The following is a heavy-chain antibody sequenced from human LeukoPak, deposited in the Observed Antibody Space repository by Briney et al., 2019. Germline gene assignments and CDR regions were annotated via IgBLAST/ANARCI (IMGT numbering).Heavy chain of an antibody. Sequence: GGSLKISCKGSGYSFTTYWIGWVRQMPGRGLEWRGIIYPGDSDTRYSPSFQGQVTISADKSISTAYLQWSSLKASDTAMYYCARQFRDSSGYYSYYFDYWGQGTLVTVSS. J-gene: IGHJ4*02. D-gene: IGHD3-22*01. CDR2: IYPGDSDT. CDR3: ARQFRDSSGYYSYYFDY. CDR1: GYSFTTYW. V-gene: IGHV5-51*01.